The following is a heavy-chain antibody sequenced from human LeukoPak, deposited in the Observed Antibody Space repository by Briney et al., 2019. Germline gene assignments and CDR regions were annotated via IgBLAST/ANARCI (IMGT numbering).Heavy chain of an antibody. CDR3: VKAYXDFWSXPNWFDP. CDR2: ISSNGGST. CDR1: GFTFSSYA. J-gene: IGHJ5*02. Sequence: GGSLRLSCSASGFTFSSYAMHWVRQAPGKGLEYVSAISSNGGSTYYADSVKGRFTISRDNSKNTLYLQMSSLRAEDTAVYYCVKAYXDFWSXPNWFDPWGXXTXVXVSS. D-gene: IGHD3-3*01. V-gene: IGHV3-64D*06.